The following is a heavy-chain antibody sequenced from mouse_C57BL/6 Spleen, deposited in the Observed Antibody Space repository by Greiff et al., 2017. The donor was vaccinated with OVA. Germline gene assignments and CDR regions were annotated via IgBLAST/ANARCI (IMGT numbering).Heavy chain of an antibody. CDR3: ARSAGSSLYWYFDV. J-gene: IGHJ1*03. CDR2: IHPNSGST. V-gene: IGHV1-64*01. D-gene: IGHD1-1*01. CDR1: GYTFTSYW. Sequence: QVQLQQPGAELVKPGASVKLSCKASGYTFTSYWMHWVKQRPGQGLEWIGMIHPNSGSTNYNEKFKSKATLSVDKSSSTAYMQLSSLTSEDSAVYYCARSAGSSLYWYFDVWSTGTTVTVSS.